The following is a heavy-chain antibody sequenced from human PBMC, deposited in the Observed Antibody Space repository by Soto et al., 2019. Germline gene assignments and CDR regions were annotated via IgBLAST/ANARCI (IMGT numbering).Heavy chain of an antibody. J-gene: IGHJ4*02. V-gene: IGHV1-69*13. CDR2: IIPIFATA. Sequence: SVKVSCKASGGTFSSYAISWVRQAPGQGLEWMGGIIPIFATANYAQKLQRRVTITADESTSTDYMELSRLRSEDTAVYYCARTYSSGWQEGSYFDSWGQGTLVTVS. CDR1: GGTFSSYA. CDR3: ARTYSSGWQEGSYFDS. D-gene: IGHD6-19*01.